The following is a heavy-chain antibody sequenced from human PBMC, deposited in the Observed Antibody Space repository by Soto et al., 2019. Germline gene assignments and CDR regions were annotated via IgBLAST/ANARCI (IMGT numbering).Heavy chain of an antibody. Sequence: GGSLRLSCAASGFTFSSYDMHWVRQATGKGLEWVSAIGTAGDTYYPGSVKGRFTISRENAKNSLYLQMNSLRAEDTAVYYCARVRPPGYSSSWKRPLYYYGMDVWGQGTTVTVSS. V-gene: IGHV3-13*01. D-gene: IGHD6-13*01. J-gene: IGHJ6*02. CDR1: GFTFSSYD. CDR2: IGTAGDT. CDR3: ARVRPPGYSSSWKRPLYYYGMDV.